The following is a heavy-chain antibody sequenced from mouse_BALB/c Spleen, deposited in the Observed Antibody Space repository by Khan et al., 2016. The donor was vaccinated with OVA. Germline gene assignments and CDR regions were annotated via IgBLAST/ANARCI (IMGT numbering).Heavy chain of an antibody. V-gene: IGHV1S81*02. CDR2: TNPTNGRT. J-gene: IGHJ2*01. D-gene: IGHD1-1*01. Sequence: QVQLQQSGPELVKAGASVKMSCKASGYTFTSYWMHWVQQRLGQGLEWFAETNPTNGRTYYTEKFKSKATLTVDKSSSTAYILLSGPTFEDSAVYYCARIKKIVATYFDYWGQGTTLTVSS. CDR3: ARIKKIVATYFDY. CDR1: GYTFTSYW.